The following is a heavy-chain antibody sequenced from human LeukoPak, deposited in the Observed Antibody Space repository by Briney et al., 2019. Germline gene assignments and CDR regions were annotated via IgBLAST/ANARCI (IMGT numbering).Heavy chain of an antibody. CDR2: IYHSGST. CDR3: ARGDYDSSFFSFSARWFDP. Sequence: KASETLSLTCAVSGGSISSGGYSWSWIRQPPGKGLEWIGYIYHSGSTYYNPSLKSRVTISVDRSKNQFSLKLSSVTAADTAVYYCARGDYDSSFFSFSARWFDPWGQGTLVTVSS. CDR1: GGSISSGGYS. V-gene: IGHV4-30-2*01. J-gene: IGHJ5*02. D-gene: IGHD3-22*01.